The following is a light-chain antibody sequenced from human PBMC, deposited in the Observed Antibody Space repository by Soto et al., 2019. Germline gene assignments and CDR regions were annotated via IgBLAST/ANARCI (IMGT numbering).Light chain of an antibody. V-gene: IGKV3-20*01. J-gene: IGKJ5*01. Sequence: EIVLTQSPGTLSLSPGERATLSCRAGQSVSSSYLAWYQQRPGQAPRLLIYGASSRAPGIPDRFSGSGSGTDFTLTISRLEPEDFAVYYCQQYGSSPPITFGQGTRLEI. CDR1: QSVSSSY. CDR2: GAS. CDR3: QQYGSSPPIT.